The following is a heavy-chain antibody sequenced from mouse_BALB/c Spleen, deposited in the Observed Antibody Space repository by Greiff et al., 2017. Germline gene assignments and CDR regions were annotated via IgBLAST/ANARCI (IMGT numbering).Heavy chain of an antibody. CDR3: GKRDCDYGNYGLDY. V-gene: IGHV14-3*02. Sequence: EVQLKQSGAELVKPGASVKLSCTASGFNIKDTYMHWVKQRPEQGLEWIGRIDPANGNTKYDPKFQGKATITADTSSNTAYLQLSSLTSEDTAVYYCGKRDCDYGNYGLDYWGQGTSVTVSS. CDR1: GFNIKDTY. J-gene: IGHJ4*01. CDR2: IDPANGNT. D-gene: IGHD2-4*01.